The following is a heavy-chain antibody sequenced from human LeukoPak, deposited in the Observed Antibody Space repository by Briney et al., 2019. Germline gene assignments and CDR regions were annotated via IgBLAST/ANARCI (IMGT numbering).Heavy chain of an antibody. D-gene: IGHD6-13*01. V-gene: IGHV4-39*01. CDR3: ARHKGLNHLVPMDY. J-gene: IGHJ4*02. CDR2: IYYSGST. Sequence: PSETLSLTCTVSGGSISSSSYYWGWIRQPPGKGLEWIGRIYYSGSTYYNPSLKSRVTISVDTSKNQFSLKLTSVTAADTAVYYCARHKGLNHLVPMDYWGQGTLVTVSS. CDR1: GGSISSSSYY.